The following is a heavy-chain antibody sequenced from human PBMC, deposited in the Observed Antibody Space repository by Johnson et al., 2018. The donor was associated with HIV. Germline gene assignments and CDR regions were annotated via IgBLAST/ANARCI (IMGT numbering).Heavy chain of an antibody. CDR2: ISFDGSNK. CDR1: GFTFSSYG. V-gene: IGHV3-30*18. CDR3: AKEDAWGRAFDL. D-gene: IGHD3-16*01. Sequence: QVQLVESGGRVVQPGRSLRLSCATSGFTFSSYGMHWVRQAPGKGLEWVAVISFDGSNKYYAESVKGRFTISRDNSKNTLYLQMNSLRPEDTAVYYCAKEDAWGRAFDLWGQGTMVTVSS. J-gene: IGHJ3*01.